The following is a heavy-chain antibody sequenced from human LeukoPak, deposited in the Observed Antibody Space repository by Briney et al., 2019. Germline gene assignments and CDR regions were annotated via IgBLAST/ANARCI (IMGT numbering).Heavy chain of an antibody. J-gene: IGHJ4*02. CDR2: IYDSGTT. Sequence: GGSLRLSCATSGFTVSSNYMSWVHQAPGKGLEWVSVIYDSGTTYYADSVKGRFLIFRDTSKNTVDLQMNSLRVEDTAVYYCAGRRSSGWYAYWGQGTLVTVSS. V-gene: IGHV3-53*01. CDR1: GFTVSSNY. CDR3: AGRRSSGWYAY. D-gene: IGHD6-19*01.